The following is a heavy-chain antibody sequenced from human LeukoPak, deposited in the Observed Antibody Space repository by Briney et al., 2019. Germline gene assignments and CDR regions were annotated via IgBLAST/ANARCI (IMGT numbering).Heavy chain of an antibody. CDR2: IYYSGST. CDR1: GGSFSGYY. J-gene: IGHJ6*03. CDR3: ATVSDSSSWNYYYYMDV. D-gene: IGHD6-13*01. V-gene: IGHV4-59*01. Sequence: SETLSLTCAVYGGSFSGYYWSWIRQPPGKGLEWIGYIYYSGSTNYNPSLKSRVTISVDTSKNQFSLKLSSVTAADTAVYYCATVSDSSSWNYYYYMDVWGKGTTVTISS.